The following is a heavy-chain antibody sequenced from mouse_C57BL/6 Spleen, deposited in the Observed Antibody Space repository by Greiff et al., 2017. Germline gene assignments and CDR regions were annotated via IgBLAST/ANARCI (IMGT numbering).Heavy chain of an antibody. CDR3: ARDYGSSYNAMDY. V-gene: IGHV1-59*01. J-gene: IGHJ4*01. Sequence: LVRPGTSVKLSCKASGYTFTSYWMHWVKQRPGQGLEWIGVIDPSDSYTNYNQKFKGKATLTVDTSSSTAYMQLSSLTSEDSAVYYCARDYGSSYNAMDYWGQGTSVTVSS. CDR2: IDPSDSYT. CDR1: GYTFTSYW. D-gene: IGHD1-1*01.